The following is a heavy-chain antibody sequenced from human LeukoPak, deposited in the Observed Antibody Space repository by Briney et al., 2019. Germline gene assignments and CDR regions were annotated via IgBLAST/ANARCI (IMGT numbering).Heavy chain of an antibody. D-gene: IGHD3-10*01. CDR2: ISSNGGST. CDR1: GFTFSRYA. J-gene: IGHJ4*02. CDR3: VKSGSYYNEPYYFDY. Sequence: GGSLRLSCSASGFTFSRYAMHWVRQAPGKGPEYVSGISSNGGSTYYADSVKGRFTISRDNSKNTLYLQMSSLRAEDTAVYYCVKSGSYYNEPYYFDYWGQGTLVTVSS. V-gene: IGHV3-64D*06.